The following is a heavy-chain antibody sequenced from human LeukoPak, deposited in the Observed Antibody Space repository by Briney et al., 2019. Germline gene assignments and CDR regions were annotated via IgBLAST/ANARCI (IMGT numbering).Heavy chain of an antibody. V-gene: IGHV1-69*13. CDR2: IIPIFGTA. CDR1: GGTFSSYA. Sequence: SVKVSCKASGGTFSSYAISWVRQAPGQGLEWMGGIIPIFGTANYAQKFQGRVTITADESTSTAYVELSSLRSEDTAVYYCARDSGSYPSDFDYWGQGTLVTVSS. J-gene: IGHJ4*02. CDR3: ARDSGSYPSDFDY. D-gene: IGHD1-26*01.